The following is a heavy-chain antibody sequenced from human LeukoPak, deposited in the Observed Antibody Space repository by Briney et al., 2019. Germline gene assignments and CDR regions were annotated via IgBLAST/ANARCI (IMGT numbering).Heavy chain of an antibody. J-gene: IGHJ6*02. Sequence: GGSLRLSCAASGFTFSSYGMHWVRQAPGKGLEWVAVISYDGSNKYYADSVKGRFTISRDNSKNTLYLQMNSLRAEDTAVYYCAKEHNYDSSGYYPLGYGMDVWGQGTTVGVSS. CDR2: ISYDGSNK. CDR3: AKEHNYDSSGYYPLGYGMDV. V-gene: IGHV3-30*18. D-gene: IGHD3-22*01. CDR1: GFTFSSYG.